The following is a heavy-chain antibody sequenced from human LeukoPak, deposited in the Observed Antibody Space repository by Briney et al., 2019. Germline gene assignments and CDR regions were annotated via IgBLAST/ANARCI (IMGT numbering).Heavy chain of an antibody. CDR2: FDHQYCAI. J-gene: IGHJ4*02. D-gene: IGHD2-2*01. V-gene: IGHV1-24*01. CDR3: ATNLRYYQLLISKSIRPNFHS. CDR1: GDTVHQLA. Sequence: GGSVKASCLVSGDTVHQLAIHELRQAPGKGLECLGGFDHQYCAIIYAQNFQGRVTMTEDTSTDTAYIELSSMIYDDTAVYYCATNLRYYQLLISKSIRPNFHSWGQGTLVTVSS.